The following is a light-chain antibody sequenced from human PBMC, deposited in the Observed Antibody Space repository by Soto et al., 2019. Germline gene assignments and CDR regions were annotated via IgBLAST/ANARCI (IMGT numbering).Light chain of an antibody. CDR2: AAS. V-gene: IGKV1-9*01. CDR1: QGISSY. J-gene: IGKJ2*01. CDR3: QQLNSYPRYP. Sequence: DIQLTQSPSFLSASVGDRVTITCRASQGISSYLAWYQQKPGKAPKLLIYAASTLQSGVPSRFSGSGSGTEFTLTISSLQPEDFATYYCQQLNSYPRYPFGQGTKLEIK.